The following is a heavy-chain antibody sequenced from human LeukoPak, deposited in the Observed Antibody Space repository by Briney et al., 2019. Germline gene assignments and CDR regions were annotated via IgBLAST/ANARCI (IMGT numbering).Heavy chain of an antibody. CDR1: GFTFSSYE. CDR2: ISSSGSTI. CDR3: ARGSGSSWYFYFDY. Sequence: GSLRLSCAASGFTFSSYEMNWVRQAPGKGLEWVSYISSSGSTIYYADSVKGRFTISRDNAKNSVYLQMNSLRAEDTALYYCARGSGSSWYFYFDYWGQGTLVTVSS. D-gene: IGHD6-13*01. V-gene: IGHV3-48*03. J-gene: IGHJ4*02.